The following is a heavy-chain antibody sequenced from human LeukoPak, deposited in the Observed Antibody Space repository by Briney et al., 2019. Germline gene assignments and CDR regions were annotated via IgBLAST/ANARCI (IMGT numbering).Heavy chain of an antibody. D-gene: IGHD5-18*01. CDR3: ARCRGYSYGPQNWFDP. CDR2: ISSSGSTI. V-gene: IGHV3-11*04. CDR1: GFTFSHFW. Sequence: PGGSLRLSCLASGFTFSHFWMSWVRQAPGKGLEWVSYISSSGSTIYYADSVKGRFTISRDNAKNSLYLQMNSLRAEDTAVYYCARCRGYSYGPQNWFDPWGQGTLVTVSS. J-gene: IGHJ5*02.